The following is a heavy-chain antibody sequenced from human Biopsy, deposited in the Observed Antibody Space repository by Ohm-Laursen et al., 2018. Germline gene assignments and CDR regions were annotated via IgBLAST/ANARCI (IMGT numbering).Heavy chain of an antibody. D-gene: IGHD6-19*01. Sequence: TLSLTWIVSGDSVSSGSFYWTWIRQPPGQGLEYIGYIYDRGSTANYNPSLESRVTMSVDMPKNQFSLKLSSVTAADTAIYYCARGMRSSGWPYFDSWGQGTLVTVSS. CDR2: IYDRGST. CDR1: GDSVSSGSFY. CDR3: ARGMRSSGWPYFDS. V-gene: IGHV4-61*01. J-gene: IGHJ4*02.